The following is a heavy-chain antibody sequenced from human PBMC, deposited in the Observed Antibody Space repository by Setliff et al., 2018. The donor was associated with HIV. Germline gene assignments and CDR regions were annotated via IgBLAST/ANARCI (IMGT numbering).Heavy chain of an antibody. Sequence: SVNVSCKASGGTFSSYVISWVRQAPGQGPEWMGGIIPMYGVANYAQKFQGRVTITTDESTSTAYMELSSLRSEDTAVYYCARGFVVGSAVVTPGYYYYGMDVWGQGTTVTVSS. CDR1: GGTFSSYV. CDR3: ARGFVVGSAVVTPGYYYYGMDV. D-gene: IGHD2-21*02. V-gene: IGHV1-69*05. J-gene: IGHJ6*02. CDR2: IIPMYGVA.